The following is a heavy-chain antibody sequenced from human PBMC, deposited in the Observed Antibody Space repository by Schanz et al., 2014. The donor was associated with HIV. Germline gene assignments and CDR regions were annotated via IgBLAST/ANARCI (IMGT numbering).Heavy chain of an antibody. V-gene: IGHV3-33*08. D-gene: IGHD6-19*01. J-gene: IGHJ5*02. CDR2: IWHDGSSK. CDR1: GFTFSSFG. Sequence: QVQLVESGGGLVQPGRSLRLSCAASGFTFSSFGMHWVRQAPGKGLEWVAVIWHDGSSKYYADSVKGRFTISRDNSKNTLYLQMNSLRAEDTALYHCARVAVAGEYNWFDPWGQGTLVTVSS. CDR3: ARVAVAGEYNWFDP.